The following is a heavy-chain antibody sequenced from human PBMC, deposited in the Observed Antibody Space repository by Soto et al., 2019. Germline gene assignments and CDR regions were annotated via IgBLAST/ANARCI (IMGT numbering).Heavy chain of an antibody. CDR1: GGSFSGYY. J-gene: IGHJ4*02. CDR2: IYYSGST. D-gene: IGHD2-15*01. CDR3: ARERMVVAAYSSVYYFDY. Sequence: SETLSLTCAVYGGSFSGYYWSWIRQHPGKGLEWIGYIYYSGSTYYNPSLKSRVTISVDTSKNQFSLKLSSVTAADTAVYYCARERMVVAAYSSVYYFDYWGQGTLVTVSS. V-gene: IGHV4-31*11.